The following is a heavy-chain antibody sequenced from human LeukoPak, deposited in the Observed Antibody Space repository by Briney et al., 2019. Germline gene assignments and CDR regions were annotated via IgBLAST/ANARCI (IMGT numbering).Heavy chain of an antibody. V-gene: IGHV3-64D*06. Sequence: GGSLRPSCSASGFTFTSHVMHWVRQAPGKGLQYVSGISMNVQTTYYAGSVKGRFTISRDSSKNTVYLQMNSLTAEDTAVYYCVREGLERRTNFDYWGQGTLVSVSS. CDR3: VREGLERRTNFDY. J-gene: IGHJ4*02. D-gene: IGHD1-1*01. CDR2: ISMNVQTT. CDR1: GFTFTSHV.